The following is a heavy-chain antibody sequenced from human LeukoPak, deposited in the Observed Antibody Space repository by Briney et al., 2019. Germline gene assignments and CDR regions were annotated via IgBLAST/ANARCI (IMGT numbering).Heavy chain of an antibody. Sequence: PGGSLRLSCAASGFTFSSYMMNWVRQAPGKGLEWVSSINSGSTYTYYTESVNGRFTVSRDNAKNSLFLQMNSLRAEDTAIYYCARSLTTLTYEGYWGQGTLVTVSS. CDR3: ARSLTTLTYEGY. CDR1: GFTFSSYM. CDR2: INSGSTYT. V-gene: IGHV3-21*01. D-gene: IGHD1-1*01. J-gene: IGHJ4*02.